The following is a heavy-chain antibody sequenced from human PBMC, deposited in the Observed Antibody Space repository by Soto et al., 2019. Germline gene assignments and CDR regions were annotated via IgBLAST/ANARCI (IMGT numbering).Heavy chain of an antibody. CDR1: GFTFSSYG. J-gene: IGHJ2*01. CDR2: ISYDGSNK. D-gene: IGHD3-3*01. CDR3: AKGPVDRGYYDFWSRNWYFDL. V-gene: IGHV3-30*18. Sequence: VQLVESGGGVVQPGRSLRLSCAASGFTFSSYGMHWVRQAPGKGLEWVAVISYDGSNKYYADSVKGRFTISRDNSKNTLYLQMISLGAEDTAVYYCAKGPVDRGYYDFWSRNWYFDLWGRGTLVTVSS.